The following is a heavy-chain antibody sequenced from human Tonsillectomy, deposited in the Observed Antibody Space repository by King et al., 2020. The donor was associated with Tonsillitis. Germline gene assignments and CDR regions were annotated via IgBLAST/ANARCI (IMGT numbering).Heavy chain of an antibody. CDR2: IRSKAYGGTT. V-gene: IGHV3-49*04. CDR1: GFTFGDSA. Sequence: EVQLVESGGGLVQPGRSLRLSCTASGFTFGDSAMSWVRQAPGKGLEWVGFIRSKAYGGTTEYAASVKGRFTISRDDSKSIAYLQMNSLKTQDTAVYFCTKAPSGWGSYYFDYWGQGTLVTVSS. CDR3: TKAPSGWGSYYFDY. D-gene: IGHD3-10*01. J-gene: IGHJ4*02.